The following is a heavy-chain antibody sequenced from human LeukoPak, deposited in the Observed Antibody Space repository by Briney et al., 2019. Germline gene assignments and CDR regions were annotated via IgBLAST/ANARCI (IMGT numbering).Heavy chain of an antibody. D-gene: IGHD1-1*01. CDR3: ARVGGTNYYYYGMDV. Sequence: SEALSLTCTVSGGSISSYYWSWIRQPPGKGLEWIGYIYYSGSTNYNPSLKSGVTISVDTSKNQFSLKLSSVTAADTAVYYCARVGGTNYYYYGMDVWGQGTTVTVSS. CDR2: IYYSGST. CDR1: GGSISSYY. J-gene: IGHJ6*02. V-gene: IGHV4-59*01.